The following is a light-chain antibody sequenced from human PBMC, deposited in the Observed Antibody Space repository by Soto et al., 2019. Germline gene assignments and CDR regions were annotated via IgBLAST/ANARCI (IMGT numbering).Light chain of an antibody. CDR1: SSDVGNYKY. CDR3: FSYTSSVTYV. CDR2: EVS. Sequence: QSALTQPASVSGSPGQSITISCTGTSSDVGNYKYVSWYQQHPGKAPKLMIYEVSNRPSGVSNRFSGSKSGNTASLTISGLQAEDETDYYCFSYTSSVTYVFGTATKVAVL. J-gene: IGLJ1*01. V-gene: IGLV2-14*01.